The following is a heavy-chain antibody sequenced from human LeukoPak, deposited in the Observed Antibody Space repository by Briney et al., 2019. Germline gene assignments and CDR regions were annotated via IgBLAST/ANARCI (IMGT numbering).Heavy chain of an antibody. CDR3: AKDVRAGTRGIAEN. CDR2: ISGSGGST. CDR1: GFTFSSYA. J-gene: IGHJ4*02. Sequence: PGGSLRLSCAASGFTFSSYAMSWVRQAPGKGLEWVSAISGSGGSTYYADSVKGRFTISRDNSKNTLYLQMNSLRAEDTAVYYCAKDVRAGTRGIAENWGQGTLVTVSS. D-gene: IGHD6-13*01. V-gene: IGHV3-23*01.